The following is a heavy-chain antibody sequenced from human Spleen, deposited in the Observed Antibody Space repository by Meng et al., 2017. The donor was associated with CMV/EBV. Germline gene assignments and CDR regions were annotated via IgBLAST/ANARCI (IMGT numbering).Heavy chain of an antibody. CDR3: ARSPYRLPTS. Sequence: GESLKISCAASGFTFSSYGMHWVRQAPGKGLEWVAFIRYDGSNKYYADSVKGRFTISRDNAKNSLYLQMNSLRAEDTAVYYCARSPYRLPTSWGQGTLVTVSS. CDR1: GFTFSSYG. J-gene: IGHJ4*02. D-gene: IGHD1-26*01. CDR2: IRYDGSNK. V-gene: IGHV3-30*02.